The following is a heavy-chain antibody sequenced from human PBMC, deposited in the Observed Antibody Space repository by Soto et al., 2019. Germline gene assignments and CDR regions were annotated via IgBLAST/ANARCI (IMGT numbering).Heavy chain of an antibody. J-gene: IGHJ4*02. CDR3: AGGRYGDY. CDR1: GYTFTSYG. CDR2: ISAHNGNT. Sequence: QVHLVQSGAEVKKPGASVKVSCKGSGYTFTSYGITWVRQAPGQGLEWMGWISAHNGNTDYAQKLQGRVTVTRDTSTSTAYMELRSLRSDDTAVYYCAGGRYGDYWGQGALVTVSS. D-gene: IGHD1-1*01. V-gene: IGHV1-18*01.